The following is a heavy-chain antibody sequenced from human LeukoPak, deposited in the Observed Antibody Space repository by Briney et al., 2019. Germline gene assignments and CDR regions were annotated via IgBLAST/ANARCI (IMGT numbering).Heavy chain of an antibody. CDR2: IRQDGSEK. V-gene: IGHV3-7*01. J-gene: IGHJ4*02. Sequence: GGSLRLSXAASGFTFSDYWMTWVRQAPGKGLEWVANIRQDGSEKYHVDSVKGRFTISRDNAKNSVYLQMNSLRAEDTAVYYCARISCSRSSCYGVYDYWGQGSLVTVSS. CDR1: GFTFSDYW. D-gene: IGHD2-15*01. CDR3: ARISCSRSSCYGVYDY.